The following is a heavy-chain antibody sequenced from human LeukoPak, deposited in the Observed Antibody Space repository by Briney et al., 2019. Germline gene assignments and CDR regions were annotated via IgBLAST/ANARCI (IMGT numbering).Heavy chain of an antibody. J-gene: IGHJ6*04. D-gene: IGHD6-19*01. CDR2: ILYDGSNK. CDR3: AKPPGWYYYYYGMDV. V-gene: IGHV3-30*18. Sequence: GRSLRLSCAASGFTFSSYGMHWVRQAPGKGLEWVAVILYDGSNKYYADSVKGRFTISRDNSKNTLYLQMNSLRAEDTAVYYCAKPPGWYYYYYGMDVWGKGTTVTVSS. CDR1: GFTFSSYG.